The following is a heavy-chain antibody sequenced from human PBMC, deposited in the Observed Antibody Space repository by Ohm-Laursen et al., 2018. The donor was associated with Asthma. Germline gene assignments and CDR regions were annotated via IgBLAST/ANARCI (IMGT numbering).Heavy chain of an antibody. J-gene: IGHJ6*02. CDR3: ARGYSSSSLFVLYYYNMDV. CDR2: ISSNGFTI. D-gene: IGHD6-6*01. Sequence: SLRLSCAASGFTFSDYYMSWIRQAPGKGLEWVSFISSNGFTIYYADSVKGRFTISRDNAKNSLYLQMNSLRAEDTAVYYCARGYSSSSLFVLYYYNMDVWGQGTTVTVSS. CDR1: GFTFSDYY. V-gene: IGHV3-11*01.